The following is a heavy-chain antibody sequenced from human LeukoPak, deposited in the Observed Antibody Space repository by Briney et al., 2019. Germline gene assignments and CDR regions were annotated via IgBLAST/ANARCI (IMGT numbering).Heavy chain of an antibody. CDR1: GGSFSGYY. D-gene: IGHD2-15*01. Sequence: PSETLSLTCAVYGGSFSGYYWSWIRQPPGKGLEWIGEINHSGSTNYNPSLKSRVTISVDTSKNQFSLKLSSVTAAGTAVYYCARVGRYCSGGSCYVSFDYWGQGTLVTVSS. CDR2: INHSGST. CDR3: ARVGRYCSGGSCYVSFDY. V-gene: IGHV4-34*01. J-gene: IGHJ4*02.